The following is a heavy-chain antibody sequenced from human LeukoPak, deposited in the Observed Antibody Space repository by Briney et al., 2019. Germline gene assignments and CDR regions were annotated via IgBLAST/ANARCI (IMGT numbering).Heavy chain of an antibody. Sequence: GGSLRLSCAASGFTFSSYSMNWVRQAPGKGLEWVSSISSSNSYIYYADSVKGRFTISRDNAKNSLYLQMNSLRAEDTAVYHCARFPYGPYNWFDPWGQGTLVTVSS. CDR2: ISSSNSYI. CDR1: GFTFSSYS. D-gene: IGHD3-16*01. J-gene: IGHJ5*02. CDR3: ARFPYGPYNWFDP. V-gene: IGHV3-21*01.